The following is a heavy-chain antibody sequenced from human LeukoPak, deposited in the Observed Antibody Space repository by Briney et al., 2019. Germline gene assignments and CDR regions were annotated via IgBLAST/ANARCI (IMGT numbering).Heavy chain of an antibody. J-gene: IGHJ5*02. CDR2: INPNSGGT. D-gene: IGHD3-10*01. Sequence: GASVKVSCKASGYTFTGYYMHWVRQAPGQGLEWMGWINPNSGGTNYAQKFQGRVTMTRDTSISTAYMELGRLRSDDTAVYYCAREPLWFGELYPWGQGTLVAVSS. CDR3: AREPLWFGELYP. V-gene: IGHV1-2*02. CDR1: GYTFTGYY.